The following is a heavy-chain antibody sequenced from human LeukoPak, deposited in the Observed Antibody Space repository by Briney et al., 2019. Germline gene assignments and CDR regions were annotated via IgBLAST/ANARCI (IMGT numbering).Heavy chain of an antibody. J-gene: IGHJ4*02. CDR3: ARGYDSSAYYPFNY. CDR1: GGSVSSDAYY. Sequence: SETLSLTCTVSGGSVSSDAYYWNWIRKSPGKGLEWVGFVYYSGRTKYNPSLKSRVTISIDTSKNQVSLKLSSVTAADTAVYYCARGYDSSAYYPFNYWGQGTLVTVSS. V-gene: IGHV4-61*08. D-gene: IGHD3-22*01. CDR2: VYYSGRT.